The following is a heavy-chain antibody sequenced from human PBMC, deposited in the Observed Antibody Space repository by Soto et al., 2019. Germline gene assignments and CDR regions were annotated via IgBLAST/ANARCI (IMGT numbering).Heavy chain of an antibody. Sequence: GASVEVSCKASGYTFTGYYMHWVRQAPGQGLEWMGWINPNSGGTNYAQKFQGRVTMTRDTSISTAYMELSRLRSDDTAVYYCARVYYYDSSGADYWGQGTLVTVSS. J-gene: IGHJ4*02. CDR1: GYTFTGYY. V-gene: IGHV1-2*02. D-gene: IGHD3-22*01. CDR2: INPNSGGT. CDR3: ARVYYYDSSGADY.